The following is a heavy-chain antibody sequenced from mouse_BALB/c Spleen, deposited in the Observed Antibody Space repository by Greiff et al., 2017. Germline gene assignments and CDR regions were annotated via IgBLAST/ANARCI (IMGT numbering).Heavy chain of an antibody. CDR1: GFAFSSYD. CDR2: ISSGGGST. Sequence: EVQRVESGGGLVKPGGSLKLSCAASGFAFSSYDMSWVRQTPEKRLEWVAYISSGGGSTYYPDTVKGRFTISRDNAKNTLYLQMSSLKSEDTAMYYCARQRESYYGSSPAWFAYWGQGTLVTVSA. CDR3: ARQRESYYGSSPAWFAY. V-gene: IGHV5-12-1*01. D-gene: IGHD1-1*01. J-gene: IGHJ3*01.